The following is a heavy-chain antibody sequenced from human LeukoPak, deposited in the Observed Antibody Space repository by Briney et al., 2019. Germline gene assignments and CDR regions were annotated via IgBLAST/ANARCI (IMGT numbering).Heavy chain of an antibody. D-gene: IGHD3-10*01. V-gene: IGHV1-3*01. CDR1: GYTFTSYG. Sequence: GASVKVSCKASGYTFTSYGISWVRQAPGQRLEWMGWINAGNGNTKYSQKFQGRVTITRDTSASTAYMELSSLRSEDTAVYYCARVGFGDDAFDIWGQGTMVTVSS. J-gene: IGHJ3*02. CDR2: INAGNGNT. CDR3: ARVGFGDDAFDI.